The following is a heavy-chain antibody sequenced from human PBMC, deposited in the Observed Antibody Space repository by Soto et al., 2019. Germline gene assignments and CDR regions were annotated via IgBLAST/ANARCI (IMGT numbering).Heavy chain of an antibody. D-gene: IGHD3-3*01. Sequence: GGSLRLSWAASGFTFSSYSMNLVRQAPGKGLEWVSYISSSSSTIYYADSVKGRFTISRDNAKNSLYLQMNSLRAEDTAVYYCARDSDFWSGYYIPRDFDYWGQGTLVTVSS. CDR1: GFTFSSYS. CDR2: ISSSSSTI. V-gene: IGHV3-48*01. CDR3: ARDSDFWSGYYIPRDFDY. J-gene: IGHJ4*02.